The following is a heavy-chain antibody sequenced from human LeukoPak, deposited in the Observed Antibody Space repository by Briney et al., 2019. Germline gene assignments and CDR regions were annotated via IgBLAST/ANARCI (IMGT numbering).Heavy chain of an antibody. CDR3: ASLPEYVPLYFQH. CDR1: GGSISSYY. Sequence: SSETLSLTCTVSGGSISSYYWSWIRQPPGKGLEWIGYIYYSGSTNYNPSLKSRVTISVDTSKNQFSLKLSSVTAADTAVYYCASLPEYVPLYFQHWGQGTLVTVSS. CDR2: IYYSGST. J-gene: IGHJ1*01. D-gene: IGHD3-16*01. V-gene: IGHV4-59*01.